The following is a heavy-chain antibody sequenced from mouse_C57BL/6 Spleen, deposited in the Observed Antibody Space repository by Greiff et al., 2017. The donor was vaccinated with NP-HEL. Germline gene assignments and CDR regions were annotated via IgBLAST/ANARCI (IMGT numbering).Heavy chain of an antibody. Sequence: VQLQQSGPELVKPGASVKIPCKASGYTFTDYNMDWVKQSHGQSLEWIGDINPNNGGTIYNQKFKGKATLTVDKSSSTAYMELRSLTSEDTAVYYCARGALTGYAMDYWGQGTSVTVSS. J-gene: IGHJ4*01. CDR1: GYTFTDYN. CDR3: ARGALTGYAMDY. CDR2: INPNNGGT. D-gene: IGHD4-1*01. V-gene: IGHV1-18*01.